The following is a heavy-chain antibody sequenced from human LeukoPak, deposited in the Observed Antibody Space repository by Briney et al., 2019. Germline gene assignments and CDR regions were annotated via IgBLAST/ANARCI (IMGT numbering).Heavy chain of an antibody. D-gene: IGHD3-22*01. Sequence: SQTLSLTCSVSGGSISSTDYYWSWVRQPAGKGLEWIGRIYISGSIDCNPSLKSPATISLDTSKNQFSLKLNSVTAADTAVYYCTRTSITMMGYYFDYWGQGSLVTVSS. CDR1: GGSISSTDYY. V-gene: IGHV4-61*02. CDR3: TRTSITMMGYYFDY. CDR2: IYISGSI. J-gene: IGHJ4*02.